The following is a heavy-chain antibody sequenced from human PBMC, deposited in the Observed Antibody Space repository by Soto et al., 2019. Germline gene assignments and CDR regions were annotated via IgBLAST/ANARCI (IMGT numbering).Heavy chain of an antibody. CDR2: ISYDGSNK. Sequence: QVQLVESGGGVVQPGRSLRLSCAASGFTFSGYAMHWVRQAPGKGLEWVAVISYDGSNKYYADSVKGRFTISRDNSKNTLYLQMNSLRAEDTAVYYCARDGSIVVVNDYFDYWGQGTLVTVSS. J-gene: IGHJ4*02. CDR1: GFTFSGYA. CDR3: ARDGSIVVVNDYFDY. V-gene: IGHV3-30-3*01. D-gene: IGHD3-22*01.